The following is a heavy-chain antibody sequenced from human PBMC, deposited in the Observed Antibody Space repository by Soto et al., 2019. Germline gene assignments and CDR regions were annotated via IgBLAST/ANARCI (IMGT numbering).Heavy chain of an antibody. V-gene: IGHV3-23*01. CDR2: INGGGVST. D-gene: IGHD2-8*01. CDR3: AKSRRYCTNGLCYPVYYFDY. CDR1: GFTFSSDA. Sequence: EVQLLESGGGLVQPGGSLRLSCAASGFTFSSDAMSWVRQAPGKGLEWVSGINGGGVSTYYAESVKGRFTISRDNSKNTVYLQMSSLRAEDTAVYYCAKSRRYCTNGLCYPVYYFDYWGQGSLVTVSS. J-gene: IGHJ4*02.